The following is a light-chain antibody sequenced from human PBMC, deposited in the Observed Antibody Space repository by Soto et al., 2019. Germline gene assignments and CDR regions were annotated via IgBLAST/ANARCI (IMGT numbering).Light chain of an antibody. CDR1: HDIGHS. CDR2: DAS. J-gene: IGKJ4*01. V-gene: IGKV1-27*01. Sequence: LQMTQSPPSLSASIGDRVTFTCRASHDIGHSLAWYQQRPGKRPRLLIYDASTLQSGVPARFRGSGSGTDFTLAIDSLRPEDIATYYCRKSNSAPLTFGGGTKVEV. CDR3: RKSNSAPLT.